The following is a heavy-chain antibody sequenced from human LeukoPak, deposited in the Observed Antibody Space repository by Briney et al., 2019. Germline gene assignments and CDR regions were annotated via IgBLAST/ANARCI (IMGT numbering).Heavy chain of an antibody. J-gene: IGHJ4*02. CDR2: IYHSGST. CDR3: ARDGLSGYDWDY. D-gene: IGHD5-12*01. Sequence: SETLSLTCAVSGGSISSSNWWGWVRQPPGKGLEWIGEIYHSGSTNYNPSLKSRVTISVDKSKNQFSLKLSSVTAADTAVYYCARDGLSGYDWDYWGQGTLVTVSS. V-gene: IGHV4-4*02. CDR1: GGSISSSNW.